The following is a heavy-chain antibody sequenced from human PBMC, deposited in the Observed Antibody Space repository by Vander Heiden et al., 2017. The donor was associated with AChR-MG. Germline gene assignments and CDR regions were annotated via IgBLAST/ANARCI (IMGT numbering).Heavy chain of an antibody. D-gene: IGHD2-21*02. CDR1: GGTFSHYA. CDR2: IFPILGVP. Sequence: QVQLVQSGGEVRKPGSSVKVSCKASGGTFSHYAITWVRPAPGQGLEWVGRIFPILGVPSYSQKCQGRATIVADQSTHTAYMELSSLTSDDTAVYFCARGVVVPASTESLYRSSPTNYYYHELDVWGHGTTITVSS. CDR3: ARGVVVPASTESLYRSSPTNYYYHELDV. J-gene: IGHJ6*02. V-gene: IGHV1-69*04.